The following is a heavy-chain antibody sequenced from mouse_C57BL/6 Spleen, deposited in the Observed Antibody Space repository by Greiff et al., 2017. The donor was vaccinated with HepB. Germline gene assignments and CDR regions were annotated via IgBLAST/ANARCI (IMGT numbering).Heavy chain of an antibody. D-gene: IGHD2-5*01. Sequence: QVQLKESGPELVKPGASVKISCKASGYAFSSSWMNWVKQRPGKGLEWIGRIYPGDGDTNYNGKFKGKATLTADKSSSTAYMQLSSLTSEDSAVYFCARRGYSNYPFDYWGQGTTLTVSS. V-gene: IGHV1-82*01. CDR3: ARRGYSNYPFDY. CDR2: IYPGDGDT. CDR1: GYAFSSSW. J-gene: IGHJ2*01.